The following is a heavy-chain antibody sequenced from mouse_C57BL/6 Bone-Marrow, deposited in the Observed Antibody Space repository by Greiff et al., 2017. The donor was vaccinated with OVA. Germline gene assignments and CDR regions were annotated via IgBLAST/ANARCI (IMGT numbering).Heavy chain of an antibody. D-gene: IGHD4-1*01. Sequence: VQLQQSGAELVRPGPSVKVSCKASGYAFTNYLIEWVKQRPGQGLEWIGVINPGSGGTNYNEKFKGKATLTADKSSSTAYMQLSSLTSEDSAVYFCARRLAYWYFDVWGTGTTVTVSS. CDR1: GYAFTNYL. CDR3: ARRLAYWYFDV. J-gene: IGHJ1*03. V-gene: IGHV1-54*01. CDR2: INPGSGGT.